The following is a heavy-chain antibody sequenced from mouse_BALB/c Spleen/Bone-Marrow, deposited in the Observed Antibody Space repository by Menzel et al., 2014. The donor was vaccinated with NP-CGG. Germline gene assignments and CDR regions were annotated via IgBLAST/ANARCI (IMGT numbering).Heavy chain of an antibody. Sequence: LQQPGSELVRPGASVKLSCMASGYTFTSYWMHWVKQRHGQGLEWIGNIYPGSGSTNYDEKFKSKGTLTVDTSSSAAYMHLSSLTSEDSAVYYCTRGDGNYWYFDVWGAGTTVTVSS. J-gene: IGHJ1*01. CDR1: GYTFTSYW. D-gene: IGHD2-1*01. CDR3: TRGDGNYWYFDV. CDR2: IYPGSGST. V-gene: IGHV1S22*01.